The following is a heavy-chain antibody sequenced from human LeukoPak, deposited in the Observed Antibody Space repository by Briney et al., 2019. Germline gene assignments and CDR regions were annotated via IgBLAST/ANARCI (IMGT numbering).Heavy chain of an antibody. D-gene: IGHD3-22*01. J-gene: IGHJ4*02. CDR3: ARVPRDRSCLES. V-gene: IGHV1-8*01. CDR2: MQPHSGAA. CDR1: GYNFTTYD. Sequence: ASVKVSCKASGYNFTTYDINWVRQATGQGREWLGWMQPHSGAAGYAQKFQGRVTMTRDTSKNIVYMELSSLRSEDTAIYYCARVPRDRSCLESWGQGTLVTVSS.